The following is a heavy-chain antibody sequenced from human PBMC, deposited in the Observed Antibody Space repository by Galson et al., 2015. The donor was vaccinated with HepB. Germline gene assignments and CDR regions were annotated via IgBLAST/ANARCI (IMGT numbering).Heavy chain of an antibody. J-gene: IGHJ4*02. CDR2: ISGTGGIT. D-gene: IGHD6-6*01. V-gene: IGHV3-23*01. Sequence: SLRLSCAASGFTFSSYAMSWVRQAPGTGLEWVSSISGTGGITPYADSVKGRFTISRDNSKNTLYLQMNSLRAEDTAVYYCAKLLKDYTSSAPDYWGQGTLVSVSS. CDR1: GFTFSSYA. CDR3: AKLLKDYTSSAPDY.